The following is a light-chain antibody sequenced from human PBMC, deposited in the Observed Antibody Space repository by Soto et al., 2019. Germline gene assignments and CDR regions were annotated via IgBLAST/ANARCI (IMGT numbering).Light chain of an antibody. Sequence: DIQLTQSPSSLSASVGDRVTITCRASQGVSKWMAWYQQKPGKAPILLIHGASNLQTGVPSRFSGSGSGTDFVLTIPSLQPEDIATYFCQQANSFPLTFGQGTRLDIK. CDR2: GAS. CDR3: QQANSFPLT. V-gene: IGKV1-12*01. J-gene: IGKJ5*01. CDR1: QGVSKW.